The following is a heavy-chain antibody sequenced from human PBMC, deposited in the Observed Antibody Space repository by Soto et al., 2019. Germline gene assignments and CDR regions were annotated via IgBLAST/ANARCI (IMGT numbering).Heavy chain of an antibody. CDR2: ISDSGVNT. J-gene: IGHJ4*02. Sequence: GGSLRLSCTASGFTFSNYAMSWVRQAPGMGLEWVSTISDSGVNTFFGDSMKDRFTISRDNSKSTVYLQLNTVRAEDTAIYYCVRAIGADFFDYWGQGTLVTVSS. D-gene: IGHD6-25*01. CDR1: GFTFSNYA. CDR3: VRAIGADFFDY. V-gene: IGHV3-23*01.